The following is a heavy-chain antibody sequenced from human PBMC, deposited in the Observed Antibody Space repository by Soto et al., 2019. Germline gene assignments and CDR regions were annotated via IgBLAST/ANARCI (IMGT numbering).Heavy chain of an antibody. D-gene: IGHD3-10*01. Sequence: GESLKISCKGSGYSFTSYWIGWVRQMPGKGLEWMGIIYPGDSDTRYSPSFQGQVTISADKSISTAYLQWSSLKASDTAMYYCARHYMKPLYYSGMDVWGQGTTVTVPS. CDR3: ARHYMKPLYYSGMDV. CDR1: GYSFTSYW. J-gene: IGHJ6*02. CDR2: IYPGDSDT. V-gene: IGHV5-51*01.